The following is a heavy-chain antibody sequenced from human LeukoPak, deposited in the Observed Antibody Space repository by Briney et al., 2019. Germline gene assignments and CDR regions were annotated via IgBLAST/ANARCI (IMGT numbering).Heavy chain of an antibody. D-gene: IGHD2-15*01. Sequence: ASVKVSCKASEYNFTSYATRWVRQAPGQRLEWMGGINAGNGDTKYSQKFQGRVTITRDTSASTAYMELSSLRSEDTAVYYCARGYCSGGSCYSFDYWGQGTLVTVSS. CDR3: ARGYCSGGSCYSFDY. CDR1: EYNFTSYA. CDR2: INAGNGDT. J-gene: IGHJ4*02. V-gene: IGHV1-3*01.